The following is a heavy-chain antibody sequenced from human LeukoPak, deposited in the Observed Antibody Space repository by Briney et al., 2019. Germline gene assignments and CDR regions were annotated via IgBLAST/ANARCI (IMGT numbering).Heavy chain of an antibody. J-gene: IGHJ4*02. Sequence: GASVKVSCKASGYTFTSYYMHWVRQAPGQGLEWMGIINLSGGSTSYAQKFQGRVTMTRDTSTSTVYMELSSLRSDDTAVYYCAKDKGVAGHDYWGQGTLVTVSS. V-gene: IGHV1-46*01. CDR1: GYTFTSYY. CDR3: AKDKGVAGHDY. CDR2: INLSGGST. D-gene: IGHD3-3*01.